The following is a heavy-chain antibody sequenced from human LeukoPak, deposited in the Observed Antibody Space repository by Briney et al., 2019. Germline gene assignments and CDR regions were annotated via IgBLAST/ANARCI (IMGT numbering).Heavy chain of an antibody. J-gene: IGHJ4*02. D-gene: IGHD6-19*01. CDR2: INPNSGGT. CDR1: GYTFTGYY. CDR3: ARKIAVAADFDY. V-gene: IGHV1-2*06. Sequence: ASVKVFCKASGYTFTGYYMHWVRQAPGQGLEWMGRINPNSGGTNYAQKFQGRVTMTRDTSISTAYMELSRLRSDDTAVYYCARKIAVAADFDYWGQGTLVTVSS.